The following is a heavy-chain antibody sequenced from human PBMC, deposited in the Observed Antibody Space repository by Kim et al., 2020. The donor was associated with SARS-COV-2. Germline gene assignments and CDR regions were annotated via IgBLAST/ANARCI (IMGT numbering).Heavy chain of an antibody. V-gene: IGHV4-59*01. J-gene: IGHJ5*02. CDR2: FYNSGST. CDR1: GGSISIYY. CDR3: VRDRELGS. Sequence: SETLSLTCDISGGSISIYYWSWVRQPPGKGLEWIGYFYNSGSTDYNPSLKSRATISADTSKNQVSLRLSSVTAADTAMYYCVRDRELGSWGRGGRVTVSS. D-gene: IGHD3-10*01.